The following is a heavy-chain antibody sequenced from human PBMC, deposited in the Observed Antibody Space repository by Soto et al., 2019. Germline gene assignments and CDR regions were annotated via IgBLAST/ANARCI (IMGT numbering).Heavy chain of an antibody. V-gene: IGHV1-2*02. CDR2: INSNSGGT. J-gene: IGHJ4*02. Sequence: XSVKVSCKASGYNFIGYFIHWVRQAPGQGPEWMGWINSNSGGTMYAEKFQGRVTMTRDASIRVVYLELSGLTSDDTAVYYCARDTPPLHSQSFDHWGQGALVTVSS. CDR3: ARDTPPLHSQSFDH. D-gene: IGHD2-15*01. CDR1: GYNFIGYF.